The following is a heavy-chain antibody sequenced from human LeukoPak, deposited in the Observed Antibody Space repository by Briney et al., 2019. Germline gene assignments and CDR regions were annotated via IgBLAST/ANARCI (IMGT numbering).Heavy chain of an antibody. D-gene: IGHD3-22*01. J-gene: IGHJ4*02. CDR2: IYSGGST. CDR3: ARRPRFDYYDSSGDLYYFDY. V-gene: IGHV3-66*01. Sequence: GGSLRLSCAVSGLTFSDAWVSWVRQAPGKGLEWVSVIYSGGSTYYADSVKGRFTISRDNSKNTLYLQMNSLRAEDTAVYYCARRPRFDYYDSSGDLYYFDYWGQGTLVTVSS. CDR1: GLTFSDAW.